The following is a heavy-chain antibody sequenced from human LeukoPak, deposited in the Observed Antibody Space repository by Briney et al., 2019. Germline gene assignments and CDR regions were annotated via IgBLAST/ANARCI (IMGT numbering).Heavy chain of an antibody. Sequence: ASVTVSCKASGYTFTSYGISWVRQAPGQGLEWMGRINPYNGDTNFPQNLQGRVTMTTDTSTSTAYMELRSLRSDDTAVYYCARDPDGGADFDFWGQGTLLTVSS. CDR1: GYTFTSYG. CDR3: ARDPDGGADFDF. V-gene: IGHV1-18*01. CDR2: INPYNGDT. J-gene: IGHJ4*02. D-gene: IGHD4-23*01.